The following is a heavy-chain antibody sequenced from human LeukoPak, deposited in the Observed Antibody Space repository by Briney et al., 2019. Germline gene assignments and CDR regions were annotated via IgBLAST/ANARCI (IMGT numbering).Heavy chain of an antibody. D-gene: IGHD3-16*01. CDR1: GDNLSSYV. Sequence: GSSVKVSCKASGDNLSSYVITWVRQAPGQGLEWMGRIIPTLDVANFAQKFKGRVTITADRSTNTAHLELSSLKSEDTAIYYCTREGVYTPDPSSYHRHAFDVWGKGTVVIVSS. J-gene: IGHJ3*01. CDR3: TREGVYTPDPSSYHRHAFDV. CDR2: IIPTLDVA. V-gene: IGHV1-69*04.